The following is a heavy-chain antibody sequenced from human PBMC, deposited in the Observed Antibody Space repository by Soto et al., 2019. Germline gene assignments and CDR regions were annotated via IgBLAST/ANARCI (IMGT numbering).Heavy chain of an antibody. V-gene: IGHV1-69*01. CDR3: ARGGSGYTWFNEF. CDR2: ISPVFQTA. J-gene: IGHJ4*02. D-gene: IGHD1-20*01. CDR1: GGLFSSYP. Sequence: QEQLVQSGAEVKQPGSSVKVSCQASGGLFSSYPISWVRQVPGHGLEWMGGISPVFQTAYYTQRFQGRVTITADESTNTAYMELSSLRSEDPAIYYCARGGSGYTWFNEFWVQGTMVTVSS.